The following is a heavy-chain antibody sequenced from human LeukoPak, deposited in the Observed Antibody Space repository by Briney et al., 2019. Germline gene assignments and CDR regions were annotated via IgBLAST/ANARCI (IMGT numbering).Heavy chain of an antibody. Sequence: GGSLRLSCAASGFTFSSYSMNWVRQAPGKGLEWVSSISSSSSYIYYADSVKGRFTISRDNAKNSLYLQMNSLRAEDTAVYYCARGCGSSWSLDYWGQGTLVTVSS. CDR1: GFTFSSYS. J-gene: IGHJ4*02. CDR2: ISSSSSYI. D-gene: IGHD6-13*01. CDR3: ARGCGSSWSLDY. V-gene: IGHV3-21*01.